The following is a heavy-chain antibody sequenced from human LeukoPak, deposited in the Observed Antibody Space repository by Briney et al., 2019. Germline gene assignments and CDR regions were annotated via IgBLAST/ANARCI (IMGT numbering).Heavy chain of an antibody. CDR2: IIPIFGTA. D-gene: IGHD1-26*01. Sequence: SVKVSCKASGGTFSSYAISWVRQAPGQGLEWMGGIIPIFGTANYAQKFQGRVTITADESTSTAYMELSSLKSEDTAVYYCAREGGSYYGWFDPWGQGTLVTVSS. CDR1: GGTFSSYA. CDR3: AREGGSYYGWFDP. V-gene: IGHV1-69*13. J-gene: IGHJ5*02.